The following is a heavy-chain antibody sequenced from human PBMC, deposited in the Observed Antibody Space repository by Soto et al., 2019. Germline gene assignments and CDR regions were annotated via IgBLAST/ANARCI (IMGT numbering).Heavy chain of an antibody. D-gene: IGHD3-3*01. V-gene: IGHV4-31*03. Sequence: QVQLQESGPRLVKPSETLSLTCTVSGGSISSVGYYWSWIRQHPGEGLEWIGYIYYSGTTYHNPSLKSRAILSVDTSKNQFSLRLSSVTAADTAVYYCAREESGKRGGYVFDVWGQGTMVTVSS. CDR2: IYYSGTT. CDR1: GGSISSVGYY. J-gene: IGHJ3*01. CDR3: AREESGKRGGYVFDV.